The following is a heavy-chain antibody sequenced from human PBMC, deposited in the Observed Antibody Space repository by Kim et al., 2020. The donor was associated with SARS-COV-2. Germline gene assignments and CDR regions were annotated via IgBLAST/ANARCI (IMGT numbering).Heavy chain of an antibody. D-gene: IGHD3-22*01. CDR2: INPTSGGP. CDR1: GYTFSDYS. Sequence: ASVKVSCKASGYTFSDYSVHWVRQAPGQGLECMGWINPTSGGPNYAQRFQGRGTMTRDMSISTAYMELNKLRSDDTAVYYCARVKYPTGSYWGQGTLVTVSS. J-gene: IGHJ4*02. CDR3: ARVKYPTGSY. V-gene: IGHV1-2*02.